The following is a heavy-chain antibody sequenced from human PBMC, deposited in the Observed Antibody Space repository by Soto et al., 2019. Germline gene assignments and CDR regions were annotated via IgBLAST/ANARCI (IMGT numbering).Heavy chain of an antibody. Sequence: QVQLVQSGAEVKKPGASVKVSCKASGYTFTSYGISWVRQAPGQGLEWMGWISAYNGNTNYAQKLQGRVTMTTDTSXSXXYMELRSLRSDDTAVYYCARDPGFAGYYYCYGMDVWGQGTTVTVSS. V-gene: IGHV1-18*01. CDR1: GYTFTSYG. J-gene: IGHJ6*02. D-gene: IGHD6-13*01. CDR2: ISAYNGNT. CDR3: ARDPGFAGYYYCYGMDV.